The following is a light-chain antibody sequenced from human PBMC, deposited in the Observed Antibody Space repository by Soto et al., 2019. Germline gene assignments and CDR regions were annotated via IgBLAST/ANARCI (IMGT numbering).Light chain of an antibody. CDR2: KVS. Sequence: DVVMTQSPLSLPVTLGQPASISCRSSQSLVHSDGTTYLSWFHQRPGQSPRRLLHKVSNRDSGVPDRFIGSGSGTEFTLNISRVEAEDVGVYYCLDGSHWPLTFGGGTRVEIK. J-gene: IGKJ4*01. V-gene: IGKV2-30*02. CDR3: LDGSHWPLT. CDR1: QSLVHSDGTTY.